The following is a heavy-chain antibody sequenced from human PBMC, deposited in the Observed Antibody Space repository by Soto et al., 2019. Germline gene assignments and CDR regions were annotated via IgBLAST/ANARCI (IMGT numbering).Heavy chain of an antibody. D-gene: IGHD1-26*01. V-gene: IGHV3-48*03. J-gene: IGHJ3*02. CDR3: ARVWVGATGGGAFDI. CDR1: RFTFSSYE. Sequence: GGSLRLSCAASRFTFSSYEMNWVRQAPGKGLEWVSYISSSGSTIYYADSVKGRFTISRDNAKNSLYLQMNSLRAEDTAVYYCARVWVGATGGGAFDIWGQGTMVTVSS. CDR2: ISSSGSTI.